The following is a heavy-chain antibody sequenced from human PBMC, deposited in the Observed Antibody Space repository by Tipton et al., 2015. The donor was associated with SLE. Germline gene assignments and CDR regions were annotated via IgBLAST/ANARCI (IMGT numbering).Heavy chain of an antibody. J-gene: IGHJ5*02. CDR3: AKDGQLVLYASDFDP. V-gene: IGHV3-11*04. Sequence: SLRLSCAASGFTFSTSAMHWIRQAPGTGLEGVSYISSNGKTIYYGDSVQGRFTISRDNAKNSLFLQMNSLRAGDTAVYYCAKDGQLVLYASDFDPWGQVTLVTVSS. CDR1: GFTFSTSA. D-gene: IGHD2-8*02. CDR2: ISSNGKTI.